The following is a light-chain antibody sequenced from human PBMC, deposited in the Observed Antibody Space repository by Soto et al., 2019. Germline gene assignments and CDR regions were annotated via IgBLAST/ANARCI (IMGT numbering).Light chain of an antibody. CDR3: QSYDSSLSGYV. Sequence: QSVLTQPPSVSGAPGQRVTISCTGSSSNIGAGYDVHWYQQLPGTAPKLLIYGNSNRPSGVPDRFSGSKSGTSASLAITGLXAEDEADYYCQSYDSSLSGYVFGTGTELTVL. J-gene: IGLJ1*01. CDR2: GNS. V-gene: IGLV1-40*01. CDR1: SSNIGAGYD.